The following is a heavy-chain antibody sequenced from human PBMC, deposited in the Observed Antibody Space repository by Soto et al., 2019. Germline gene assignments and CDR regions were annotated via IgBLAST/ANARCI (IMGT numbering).Heavy chain of an antibody. Sequence: QLQLQESGSGLVKPSQTLSLTCAVSGGSISSGGYSWSWIRQPPEKGLEWIGYICHSGSTYYNPSLKSRVTISVDRSKNQFSLKLSSVTAADTAVYYCARAIGWFGELLGGYYFDYWGLGTLVTVSS. CDR1: GGSISSGGYS. CDR3: ARAIGWFGELLGGYYFDY. V-gene: IGHV4-30-2*01. D-gene: IGHD3-10*01. J-gene: IGHJ4*02. CDR2: ICHSGST.